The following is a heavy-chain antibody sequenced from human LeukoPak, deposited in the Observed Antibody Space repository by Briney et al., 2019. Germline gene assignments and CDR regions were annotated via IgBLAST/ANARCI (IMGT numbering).Heavy chain of an antibody. J-gene: IGHJ6*04. CDR2: IYTSGST. V-gene: IGHV4-4*09. Sequence: PSETLCLTCTVSGVSISSYDWSWIRQPPGKGLEWIGYIYTSGSTNYNPALKRRGTISVDTSKNQFSLKLSSVTAADTAVYYCASLVDFWSGCDVWGKGTTVTVSS. D-gene: IGHD3-3*01. CDR1: GVSISSYD. CDR3: ASLVDFWSGCDV.